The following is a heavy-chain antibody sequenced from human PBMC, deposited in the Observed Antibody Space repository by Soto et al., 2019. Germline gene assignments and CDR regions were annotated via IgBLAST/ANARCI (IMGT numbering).Heavy chain of an antibody. D-gene: IGHD6-25*01. CDR2: ITGSGGDT. CDR3: AKGSASSGPYYFDY. V-gene: IGHV3-23*01. CDR1: GFTFSDYS. Sequence: EVHLLESGGDLRQPGGSLRLSCGASGFTFSDYSMSWVRQAPGRGLEWVSAITGSGGDTYHADSVRGRFTISRDNTKNTLYLQMNGLGSEDTAVYYCAKGSASSGPYYFDYWGRGTLVTVSS. J-gene: IGHJ4*02.